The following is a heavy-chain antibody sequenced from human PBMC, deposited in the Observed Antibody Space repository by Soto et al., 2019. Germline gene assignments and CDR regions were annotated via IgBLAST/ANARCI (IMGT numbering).Heavy chain of an antibody. J-gene: IGHJ6*03. V-gene: IGHV3-64*01. CDR2: ISNNGAHT. CDR1: GFTFSNYE. D-gene: IGHD6-13*01. Sequence: EAQLVESGGGLVQPGGSLRLSRAASGFTFSNYEMHWVRQAPGKGLEYVSGISNNGAHTDYAKSVKGRFTISRDNSENNLYLQMGSLRAEDMALYYCARRGYGSRWPNVYMDVWGKGTTVTVSS. CDR3: ARRGYGSRWPNVYMDV.